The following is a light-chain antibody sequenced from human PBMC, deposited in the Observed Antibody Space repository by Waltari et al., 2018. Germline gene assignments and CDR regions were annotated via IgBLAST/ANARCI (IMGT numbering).Light chain of an antibody. J-gene: IGLJ1*01. CDR2: QDT. Sequence: SYELTQPPSLSVSPGQTASITCSGDKLGDQFASWYQQRPGQSPTLVIYQDTKRPSGIPKRFSGSNSGNTATLTIRGTQALDEADYYCQTWDSRTAIFGTGTKVTVV. V-gene: IGLV3-1*01. CDR3: QTWDSRTAI. CDR1: KLGDQF.